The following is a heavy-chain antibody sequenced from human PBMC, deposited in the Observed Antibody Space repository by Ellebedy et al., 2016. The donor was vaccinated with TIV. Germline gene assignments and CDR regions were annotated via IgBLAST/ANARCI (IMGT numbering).Heavy chain of an antibody. D-gene: IGHD5-12*01. CDR3: AREWRGYSGYDGFDY. J-gene: IGHJ4*02. CDR2: INQDGSEK. CDR1: GFTFSSYR. Sequence: GESLKISCAASGFTFSSYRMNWARQAPGKGLEWVANINQDGSEKYYVDSVKGRFTISRDNAKKSLYLQMNSLRAEDTAVYYCAREWRGYSGYDGFDYWGQGTLVTVSS. V-gene: IGHV3-7*04.